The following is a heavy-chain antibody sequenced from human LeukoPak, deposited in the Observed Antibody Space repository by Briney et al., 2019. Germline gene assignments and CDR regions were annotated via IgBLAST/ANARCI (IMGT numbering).Heavy chain of an antibody. D-gene: IGHD3-22*01. V-gene: IGHV3-30-3*01. CDR3: ARSYYYDRKSGYFDY. CDR2: ISYDGSNK. CDR1: GFTFSSYA. J-gene: IGHJ4*02. Sequence: PGGSLRLSCAASGFTFSSYAMPWVRQAPGKGLEWVAVISYDGSNKYYADSVKGRFTISRDNSKNTLYLQMNSLRAEDTAVYYCARSYYYDRKSGYFDYWGQGTLVTVSS.